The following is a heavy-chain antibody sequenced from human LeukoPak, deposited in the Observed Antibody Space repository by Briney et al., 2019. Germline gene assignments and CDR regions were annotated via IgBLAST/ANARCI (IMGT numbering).Heavy chain of an antibody. CDR3: VKYATGGDY. Sequence: GESLRLSCAASGFTFSSYAMSWVRQAPGKGLEWVSSIGGSGGATYYADSVKGRFTISRDNSKNTLSLHMNSLRAEDTAVYYCVKYATGGDYWGQGTLVTVSS. CDR2: IGGSGGAT. D-gene: IGHD2-8*01. V-gene: IGHV3-23*01. J-gene: IGHJ4*02. CDR1: GFTFSSYA.